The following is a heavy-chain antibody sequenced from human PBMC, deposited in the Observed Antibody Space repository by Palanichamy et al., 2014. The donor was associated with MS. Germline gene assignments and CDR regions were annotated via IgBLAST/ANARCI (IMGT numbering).Heavy chain of an antibody. D-gene: IGHD1-26*01. Sequence: EVQVEESGGGLVQPGGSLRLSCEASGFTFTIAGCTGSAKFQGRVWCGVSYINSDGSTTSYADSVKGRFTISRDNAKNTLNLQMESLKVEGTAVYYCARDGSYALDVWGQGTTVTVSS. CDR3: ARDGSYALDV. V-gene: IGHV3-74*01. CDR2: INSDGSTT. J-gene: IGHJ6*02. CDR1: GFTFTIAG.